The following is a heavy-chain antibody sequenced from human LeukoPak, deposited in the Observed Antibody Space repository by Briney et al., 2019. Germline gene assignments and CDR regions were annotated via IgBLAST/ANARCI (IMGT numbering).Heavy chain of an antibody. V-gene: IGHV3-30*02. Sequence: GGSLRLSCAASGFTFSSYGMHWVRQAPGKGLEWVAYIQYDGSNEQYADSVKGRFSISRDGSKNILYLQMDSLRAEDTAVYYCAKDRCSNGIGCYYYYMDVWGKGTTVTISS. CDR1: GFTFSSYG. CDR3: AKDRCSNGIGCYYYYMDV. CDR2: IQYDGSNE. J-gene: IGHJ6*03. D-gene: IGHD2-8*01.